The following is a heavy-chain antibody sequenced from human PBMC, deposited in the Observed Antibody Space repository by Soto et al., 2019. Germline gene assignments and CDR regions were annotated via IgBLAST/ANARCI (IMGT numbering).Heavy chain of an antibody. CDR2: IYYSGST. CDR1: GGSISSSSYY. Sequence: SETLSLTCTVSGGSISSSSYYWGWIRQPPGKGLEWIGSIYYSGSTYYNPSLKSRVTISVDTSKNQFSLKLSSVTAADTAVYYCARAVTTYWGWFDPWGQGTLVTVSS. J-gene: IGHJ5*02. CDR3: ARAVTTYWGWFDP. V-gene: IGHV4-39*01. D-gene: IGHD4-17*01.